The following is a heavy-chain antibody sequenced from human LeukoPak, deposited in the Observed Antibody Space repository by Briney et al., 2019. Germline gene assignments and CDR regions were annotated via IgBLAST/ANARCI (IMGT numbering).Heavy chain of an antibody. CDR1: GFTYSAYW. V-gene: IGHV3-7*01. CDR2: IKEDGSEK. CDR3: ARATASNWFDP. D-gene: IGHD2-21*01. Sequence: PGGSLRLSCAASGFTYSAYWMSWVRQAPGKGLEWVANIKEDGSEKYYVDSVKGRFTISRDNAKNSLHLQMNSLRAEDTAVYYCARATASNWFDPWGQGTLVTVSS. J-gene: IGHJ5*02.